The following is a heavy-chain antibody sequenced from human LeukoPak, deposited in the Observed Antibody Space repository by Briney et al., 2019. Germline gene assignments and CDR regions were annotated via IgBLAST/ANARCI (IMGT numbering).Heavy chain of an antibody. CDR3: AKLGPIQLWSRTYYYNTIYYYSVDY. J-gene: IGHJ4*02. CDR2: IYYSGST. V-gene: IGHV4-39*01. D-gene: IGHD5-18*01. Sequence: SETLSLTCTVSGGSISRRSYYSGLIRQPPGKGLEWIGSIYYSGSTYYNPSLKSRVTISVDTSKNQFSLEPTSLKASQTAASYCAKLGPIQLWSRTYYYNTIYYYSVDYWGQGTLVTVSS. CDR1: GGSISRRSYY.